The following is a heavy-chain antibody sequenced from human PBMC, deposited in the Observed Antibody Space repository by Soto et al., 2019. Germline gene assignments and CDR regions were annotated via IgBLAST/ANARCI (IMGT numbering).Heavy chain of an antibody. J-gene: IGHJ4*02. CDR2: ISYDGSEK. V-gene: IGHV3-30*18. Sequence: GGSLRLSCAVSGFTFSSYGMHWVRQAPVKGLEWVAFISYDGSEKYYADSVKGRFTISRDNSKNTLYLQMNSLRAEDTAVYYCAKGGSSWYLGFDYWGQGTLVTVSS. CDR3: AKGGSSWYLGFDY. D-gene: IGHD6-13*01. CDR1: GFTFSSYG.